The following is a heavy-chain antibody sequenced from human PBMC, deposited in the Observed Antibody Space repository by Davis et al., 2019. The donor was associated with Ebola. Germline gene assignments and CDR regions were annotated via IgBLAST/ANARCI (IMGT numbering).Heavy chain of an antibody. CDR2: IHYSGNT. Sequence: MPSETLSLTCTVSGGSINNYFWSWIRQPPGKRLEWIGYIHYSGNTNYNPSLKSRVTISVDTSKNQFSLKLSSVTAADTAVYYCARGHYGMDVWTQGTTVTVSS. CDR3: ARGHYGMDV. CDR1: GGSINNYF. J-gene: IGHJ6*02. V-gene: IGHV4-59*08.